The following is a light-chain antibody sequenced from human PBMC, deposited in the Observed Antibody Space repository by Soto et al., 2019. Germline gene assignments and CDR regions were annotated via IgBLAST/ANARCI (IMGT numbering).Light chain of an antibody. J-gene: IGKJ1*01. Sequence: EIVLTQSPATLSLSPGERATLSCRASQSVSSLLAWYQQKPGQAPRLLIYDVFNRATGVPARFSGSGSGTDFTLTNSSLEPEDFAVYYCQHRGTLGQGTKVDIK. CDR3: QHRGT. CDR2: DVF. CDR1: QSVSSL. V-gene: IGKV3-11*01.